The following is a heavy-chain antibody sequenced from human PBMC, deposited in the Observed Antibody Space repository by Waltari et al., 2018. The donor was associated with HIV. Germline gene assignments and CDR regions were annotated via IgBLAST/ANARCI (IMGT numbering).Heavy chain of an antibody. V-gene: IGHV1-69*01. CDR2: IIPIFGTT. CDR3: ARDLSPKVVAGTVFQH. Sequence: QVKLVQSGAEVKKPGSSVKAACQASGGTFSSYAISWGRQAPGQGLEWMGGIIPIFGTTNYAQKFQGRVTITADESTSTAYMELSSLRSEDTAVYYCARDLSPKVVAGTVFQHWGQGTLVTVSS. J-gene: IGHJ1*01. CDR1: GGTFSSYA. D-gene: IGHD6-19*01.